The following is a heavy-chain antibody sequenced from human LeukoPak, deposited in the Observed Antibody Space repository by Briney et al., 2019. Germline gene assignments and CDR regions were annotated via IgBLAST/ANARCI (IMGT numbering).Heavy chain of an antibody. CDR1: GGSISSYY. Sequence: SETLSLTCTVSGGSISSYYWSWIRQSPGKGLEWIGYMYYSGSTNYNPSLKSRVTISVDTSKNQFSLKLSSVTAADTAVYYCARGRLEQWLGEGAFDIWGQGTMVTVSS. CDR2: MYYSGST. V-gene: IGHV4-59*01. D-gene: IGHD6-19*01. CDR3: ARGRLEQWLGEGAFDI. J-gene: IGHJ3*02.